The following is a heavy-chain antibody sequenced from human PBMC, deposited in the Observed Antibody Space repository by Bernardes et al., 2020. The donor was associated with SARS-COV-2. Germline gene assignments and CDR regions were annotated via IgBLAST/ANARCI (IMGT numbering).Heavy chain of an antibody. CDR2: IYSGGST. V-gene: IGHV3-66*01. J-gene: IGHJ5*02. CDR1: GFTVSSNY. D-gene: IGHD2-15*01. CDR3: ARDVLGYCSGGSCFNWFDP. Sequence: GSLRLSCAASGFTVSSNYMSWVRQAPGKGLEWVSVIYSGGSTYYADSVKGRFTISRDNSKNTLYLQMNSLRAEDTAVYYCARDVLGYCSGGSCFNWFDPWGQGTLVTVSS.